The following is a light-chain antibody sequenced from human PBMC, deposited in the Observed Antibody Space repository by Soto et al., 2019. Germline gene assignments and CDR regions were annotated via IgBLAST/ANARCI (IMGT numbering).Light chain of an antibody. Sequence: DIQVTQSPPTLSASVGDRVTITCGASQSISSWLAWYQQKPGKAPKLLIYSAFSLQSGVPSRFSGSGSGTAFTLTISSLQPEDFATYYCQQSYSSPRTFGQGTKVDIK. J-gene: IGKJ1*01. CDR1: QSISSW. CDR2: SAF. V-gene: IGKV1-39*01. CDR3: QQSYSSPRT.